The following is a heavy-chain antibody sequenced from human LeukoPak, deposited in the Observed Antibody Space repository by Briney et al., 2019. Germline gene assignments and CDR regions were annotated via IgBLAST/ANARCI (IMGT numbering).Heavy chain of an antibody. J-gene: IGHJ4*02. D-gene: IGHD3-3*01. CDR1: GGTFSSYA. CDR2: IIPILGIA. V-gene: IGHV1-69*04. CDR3: AREAHDVDFWSGPFDY. Sequence: GSSVKVSCKASGGTFSSYAISWVRQAPGQGLEWMGRIIPILGIANYAQKFQGRVTITADKSTSTAHMELSSLRSEDTAVYYCAREAHDVDFWSGPFDYWGQGTLVTVSS.